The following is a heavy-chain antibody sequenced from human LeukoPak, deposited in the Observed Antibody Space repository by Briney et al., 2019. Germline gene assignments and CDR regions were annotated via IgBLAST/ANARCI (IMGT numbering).Heavy chain of an antibody. J-gene: IGHJ6*03. CDR1: GFTFSRYA. V-gene: IGHV3-23*01. D-gene: IGHD3-22*01. Sequence: PGGSLRLSCAASGFTFSRYAMSWVRQAPGKGLEWVSAISDSGGSTNYADSVKGRFTISRDNSKNTLYLRMNSLRAEDTAIYYCAKDYRDSSGAYYYMDVWGKGTTVTVSS. CDR2: ISDSGGST. CDR3: AKDYRDSSGAYYYMDV.